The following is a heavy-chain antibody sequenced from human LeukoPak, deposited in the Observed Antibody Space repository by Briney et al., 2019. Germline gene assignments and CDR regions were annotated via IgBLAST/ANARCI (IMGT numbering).Heavy chain of an antibody. J-gene: IGHJ4*02. V-gene: IGHV3-21*01. CDR1: GFTFSSYS. D-gene: IGHD1-14*01. Sequence: GGSLGLSCAASGFTFSSYSMNWVRQAPGKGLEWVSSISSSSSYIYYADSVKGRFTISRDNAKNSLYLQMNSLRAEDTAVYYCARVARNGDFDYWGQGTLVTVSS. CDR2: ISSSSSYI. CDR3: ARVARNGDFDY.